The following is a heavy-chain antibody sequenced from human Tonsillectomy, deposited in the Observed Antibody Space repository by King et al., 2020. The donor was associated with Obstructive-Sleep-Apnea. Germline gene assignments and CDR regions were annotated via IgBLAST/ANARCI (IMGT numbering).Heavy chain of an antibody. CDR2: IYWDDDK. D-gene: IGHD2-21*02. CDR1: GFSLSSSGVG. CDR3: VYTGIVAASVVVTANS. J-gene: IGHJ4*02. Sequence: TLKESGPTLVKPTQSLTLTCSFSGFSLSSSGVGVGWVRQTPRKTLEWLAVIYWDDDKRYSPSLKNRLTITKDTSKDQVVLTVSKVDPVDTATYYCVYTGIVAASVVVTANSWGQGTLVTVSS. V-gene: IGHV2-5*02.